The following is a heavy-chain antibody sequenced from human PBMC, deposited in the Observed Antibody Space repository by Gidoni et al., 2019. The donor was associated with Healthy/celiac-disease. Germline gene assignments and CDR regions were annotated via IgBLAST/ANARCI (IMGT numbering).Heavy chain of an antibody. Sequence: EVQLVESGGGLVKPGGSLRLSCAASGFTFSNAWMGWVRQAPGKGLEWVCRIKSKTDGGTTDYAAPVKGRFTISRDDSKNTLYLQMNSLKTEDTAVYYCTTDDHIAVAGPNWFDPWGQGTLVTVSS. CDR1: GFTFSNAW. V-gene: IGHV3-15*01. J-gene: IGHJ5*02. CDR3: TTDDHIAVAGPNWFDP. CDR2: IKSKTDGGTT. D-gene: IGHD6-19*01.